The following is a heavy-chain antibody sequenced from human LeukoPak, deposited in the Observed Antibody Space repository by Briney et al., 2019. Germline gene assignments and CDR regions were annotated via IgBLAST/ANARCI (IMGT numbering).Heavy chain of an antibody. V-gene: IGHV3-30-3*01. CDR1: GFTFSSYA. J-gene: IGHJ6*02. CDR2: ISYDGSNK. D-gene: IGHD3-16*01. Sequence: GRSLRLSCAASGFTFSSYAMHWVRQAPGKGLEWVAVISYDGSNKYYADSVKGRFTISRDNSKNTLYLQMNSLRAEDTAVYYCARDGADYYGMDVWGQGTTVTVSS. CDR3: ARDGADYYGMDV.